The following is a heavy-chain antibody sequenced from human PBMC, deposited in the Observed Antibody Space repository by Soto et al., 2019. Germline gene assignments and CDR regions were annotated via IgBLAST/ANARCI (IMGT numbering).Heavy chain of an antibody. D-gene: IGHD2-15*01. Sequence: SETLSLTCSVSGDSISTVDYFWAWIRQPPGQALEYIGYIYKSATTYYNPSFESRVAISLDTSKSQFSLNVTSVTAADTAVYFCARGRYCLTGRCFPNWFDSWGQLPLVTVCS. CDR2: IYKSATT. V-gene: IGHV4-30-4*01. J-gene: IGHJ5*01. CDR1: GDSISTVDYF. CDR3: ARGRYCLTGRCFPNWFDS.